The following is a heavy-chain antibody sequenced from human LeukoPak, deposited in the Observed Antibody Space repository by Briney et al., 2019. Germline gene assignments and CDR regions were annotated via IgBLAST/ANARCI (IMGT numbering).Heavy chain of an antibody. D-gene: IGHD6-19*01. V-gene: IGHV1-18*01. CDR2: TSAYNGNT. Sequence: ASVKVSCKASGGTFSSYAISWVRQAPGQGLEWMGWTSAYNGNTNYAQKLQGRVTMTTDTSTSTAYMELRSLRSDDTAVYYCARDTAVAGTLDYWGQGTLVTVSS. CDR1: GGTFSSYA. CDR3: ARDTAVAGTLDY. J-gene: IGHJ4*02.